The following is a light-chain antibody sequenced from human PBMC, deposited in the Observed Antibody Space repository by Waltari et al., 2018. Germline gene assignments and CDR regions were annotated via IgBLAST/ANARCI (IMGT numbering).Light chain of an antibody. CDR1: QSVSRW. J-gene: IGKJ1*01. CDR3: QQYGSSPRT. Sequence: ENVFTQSPGTLSLSPGERATLSCRASQSVSRWLAWYQQKPGQAPRLLIYDASSRATGIPGRFSGSGSGTDFTLTISRLEPEDCAVYYCQQYGSSPRTFGQGTKVEIK. V-gene: IGKV3-20*01. CDR2: DAS.